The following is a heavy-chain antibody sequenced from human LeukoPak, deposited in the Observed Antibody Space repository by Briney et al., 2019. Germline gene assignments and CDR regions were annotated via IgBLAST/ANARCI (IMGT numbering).Heavy chain of an antibody. CDR1: GFAFSSSA. CDR2: ISGSGVTT. CDR3: AKGFPGHSSPPLGPDY. Sequence: GGSLRLSCAASGFAFSSSAMGWVRQAPGKGLEWVSGISGSGVTTYYADSVKGRFTISRDNSKNAVYLQINSLRAEDTAVYHCAKGFPGHSSPPLGPDYWGQGALVTVSS. J-gene: IGHJ4*02. D-gene: IGHD6-13*01. V-gene: IGHV3-23*01.